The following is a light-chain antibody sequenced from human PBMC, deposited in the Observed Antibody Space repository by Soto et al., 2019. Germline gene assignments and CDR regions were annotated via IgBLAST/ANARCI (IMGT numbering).Light chain of an antibody. CDR2: DAS. CDR3: QQSYSTPLT. Sequence: IQLTQSPSFLSASVGDRVTITCRASQDISSALAWYQQKQGKPPKLLIYDASSLESGVPSRFSGSGSGTDFTLTISSLQPEDFATYYCQQSYSTPLTFGGGTKVDIK. CDR1: QDISSA. J-gene: IGKJ4*01. V-gene: IGKV1-13*02.